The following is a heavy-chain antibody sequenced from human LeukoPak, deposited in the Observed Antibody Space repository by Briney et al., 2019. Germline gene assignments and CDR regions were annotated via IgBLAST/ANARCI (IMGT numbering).Heavy chain of an antibody. CDR2: IYTTGST. CDR3: ARDDDILTGYLFRAFDI. J-gene: IGHJ3*02. CDR1: GGSISSGSSY. Sequence: PSETLSLTCTVSGGSISSGSSYWSWIRQPAGKGLEWIGRIYTTGSTNYNPSLKSRVTISVDTSKNQFSLRLTSVTAADTAVYYCARDDDILTGYLFRAFDIWGQGTMVTVSS. V-gene: IGHV4-61*02. D-gene: IGHD3-9*01.